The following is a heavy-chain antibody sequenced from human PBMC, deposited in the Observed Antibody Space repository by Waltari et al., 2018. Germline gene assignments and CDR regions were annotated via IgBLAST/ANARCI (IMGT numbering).Heavy chain of an antibody. V-gene: IGHV5-51*01. CDR3: ARSQGFHADFFDY. J-gene: IGHJ4*02. CDR2: IYAGDSDT. Sequence: EVQLVQSGAEVKKPGESLKISCKASGYSFTTYWIGWVRQMPGKGLEWRGIIYAGDSDTRYSPSFQGQVIISADKSFTTAYLQWSSLRASDTAMYYCARSQGFHADFFDYWGQGTLVTVSS. CDR1: GYSFTTYW. D-gene: IGHD3-3*01.